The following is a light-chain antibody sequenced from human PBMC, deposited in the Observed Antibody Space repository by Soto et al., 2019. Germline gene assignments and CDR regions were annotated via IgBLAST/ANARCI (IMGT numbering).Light chain of an antibody. J-gene: IGLJ1*01. V-gene: IGLV2-14*01. CDR2: DVS. Sequence: QSVLTQPASVSGSPGQSITISCTGTSSDVGGYNYVSWYQQHPGKAPKFMIYDVSNRPSGVSNRFSGSKSGNTASLTISGPRAGDEVFYYSCSSTTNNPPKNFFGTGTKVPVL. CDR1: SSDVGGYNY. CDR3: CSSTTNNPPKNF.